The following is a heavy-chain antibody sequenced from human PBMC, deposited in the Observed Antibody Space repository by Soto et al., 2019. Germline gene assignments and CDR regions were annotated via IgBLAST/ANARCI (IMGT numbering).Heavy chain of an antibody. CDR3: ARGEDAFFYYGLDV. CDR1: VGSITSSY. CDR2: IYDTGISGYTPST. V-gene: IGHV4-59*01. Sequence: SETLSVTCTVSVGSITSSYWSWIRRPPGKGLEWIAYIYDTGISGYTPSTSYNPSLKSRVTMSVDTSKSQFSLKLTSVTAADTAVYYCARGEDAFFYYGLDVWGQGITVTVSS. J-gene: IGHJ6*02.